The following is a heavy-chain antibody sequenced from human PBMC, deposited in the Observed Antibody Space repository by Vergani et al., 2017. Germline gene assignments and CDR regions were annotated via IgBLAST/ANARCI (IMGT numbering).Heavy chain of an antibody. CDR1: GFTFSGSA. CDR2: IRSKANSYAT. D-gene: IGHD3-3*01. Sequence: VQLVESGGGVVQPGRSLRLSCAASGFTFSGSAMHWVRQASGKGLEWVGRIRSKANSYATAYAAPVKGRFIISRDDSKNTAYLQMNSLKTEDTAVYYCASGYDFWSGHQYYYMDVWGKGTTVTVSS. V-gene: IGHV3-73*01. J-gene: IGHJ6*03. CDR3: ASGYDFWSGHQYYYMDV.